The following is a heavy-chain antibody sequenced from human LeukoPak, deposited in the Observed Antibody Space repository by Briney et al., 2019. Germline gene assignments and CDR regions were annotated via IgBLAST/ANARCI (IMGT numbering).Heavy chain of an antibody. D-gene: IGHD2-15*01. CDR3: ARDFSSLLRTFDY. J-gene: IGHJ4*02. Sequence: PGGSLRLSCAASGFTFSSYAMHWVRQAPGKGLEWVAVISYDGSNKYYADSVKGRFTISRDNSKNTPYLQMNSLRAEDTAVYYCARDFSSLLRTFDYWGQGTLVTVSS. CDR1: GFTFSSYA. CDR2: ISYDGSNK. V-gene: IGHV3-30-3*01.